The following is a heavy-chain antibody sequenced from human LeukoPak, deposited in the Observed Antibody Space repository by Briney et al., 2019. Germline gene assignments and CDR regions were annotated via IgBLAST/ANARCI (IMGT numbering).Heavy chain of an antibody. Sequence: ASVKVSCKASGYTFTSYDINWVRQAPGQGLEWMGIINPSGGSTSYAQKFQGRVTMTRDTSTSTVYMELSSLRSEDTAVYYCGREGNLFDYWGQGTLVTVSS. CDR1: GYTFTSYD. CDR2: INPSGGST. J-gene: IGHJ4*02. D-gene: IGHD1-14*01. V-gene: IGHV1-46*01. CDR3: GREGNLFDY.